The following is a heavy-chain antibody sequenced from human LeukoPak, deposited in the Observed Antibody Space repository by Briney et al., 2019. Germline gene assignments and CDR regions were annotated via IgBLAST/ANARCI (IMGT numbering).Heavy chain of an antibody. J-gene: IGHJ4*02. Sequence: GASVKVSCKASGGTFNSYAISWVRQAPGQGLEWMGRIIPIFGTANYAQKFQGRVTITTDESTSTAYMELSSLRSEDTAVYYCASSGTVAGTGDYWGQGTLVTVSS. D-gene: IGHD6-19*01. CDR3: ASSGTVAGTGDY. CDR2: IIPIFGTA. CDR1: GGTFNSYA. V-gene: IGHV1-69*05.